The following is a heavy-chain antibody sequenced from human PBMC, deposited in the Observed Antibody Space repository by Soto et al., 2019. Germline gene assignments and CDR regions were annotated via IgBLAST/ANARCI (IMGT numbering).Heavy chain of an antibody. D-gene: IGHD3-10*01. CDR3: ARLPQFLWFGALTSRAYYFNY. CDR1: GYTFTNYG. V-gene: IGHV1-18*01. CDR2: ISAYNGNT. J-gene: IGHJ4*02. Sequence: ASVKVSCKASGYTFTNYGISWVRQAPGQGLEWMGWISAYNGNTNYAQKLQGRVTMTTDTSTNTAYMELRSLRSDDTAVYYCARLPQFLWFGALTSRAYYFNYWGPGTLVTVSS.